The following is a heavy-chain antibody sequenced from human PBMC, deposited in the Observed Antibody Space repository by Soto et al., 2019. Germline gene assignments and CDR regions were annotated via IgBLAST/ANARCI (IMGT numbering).Heavy chain of an antibody. CDR2: FDPEDGET. D-gene: IGHD3-10*01. CDR1: GYTLTELS. CDR3: ATGPPYGSGSYAFDI. Sequence: GASVKVSCKVSGYTLTELSMHWVRQAPGKGLEWMGGFDPEDGETIYAQKFQGRVTMTEDTSTDTAYMELSSLRSEDTAVYYCATGPPYGSGSYAFDIWGQGTMVTVSS. V-gene: IGHV1-24*01. J-gene: IGHJ3*02.